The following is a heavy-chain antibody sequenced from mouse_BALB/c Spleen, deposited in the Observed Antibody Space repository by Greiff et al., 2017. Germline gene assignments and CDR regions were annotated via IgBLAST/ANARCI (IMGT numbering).Heavy chain of an antibody. J-gene: IGHJ2*01. D-gene: IGHD1-1*01. CDR1: GFNIKDTY. CDR2: IDPANGNT. Sequence: VQLQQSGAELVKPGASVKLSCTASGFNIKDTYMHWVKQRPEQGLEWIGRIDPANGNTKYDPKFQGKATITADTSSNTAYLQLSSLTSEDTAVYYCASNYGFDDWGQGTTLTVSS. V-gene: IGHV14-3*02. CDR3: ASNYGFDD.